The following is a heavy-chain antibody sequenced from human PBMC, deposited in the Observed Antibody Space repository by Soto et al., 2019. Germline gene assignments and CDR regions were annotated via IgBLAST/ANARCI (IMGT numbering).Heavy chain of an antibody. V-gene: IGHV5-51*01. J-gene: IGHJ4*02. CDR1: GYSFTSYW. D-gene: IGHD2-21*02. CDR2: IYPGDSDT. CDR3: ARRLAYCGGDCYGFDY. Sequence: LGESLKISCKGSGYSFTSYWIGWVRQMPGKGLEWMGIIYPGDSDTRYSPSFQGQVTISADKSISTAYLQWSSLKASDTAMYYCARRLAYCGGDCYGFDYWGQGTLVTVSS.